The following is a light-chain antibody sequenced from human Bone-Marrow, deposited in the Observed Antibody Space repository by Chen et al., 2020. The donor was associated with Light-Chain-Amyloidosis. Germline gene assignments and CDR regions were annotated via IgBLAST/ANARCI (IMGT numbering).Light chain of an antibody. V-gene: IGKV4-1*01. J-gene: IGKJ3*01. CDR2: LAS. Sequence: DIVMTQSPTSLAVSLGERATINCRSSQSVLHSSNNKNYLAWYQQKPGQPPKLLIYLASTRESGVPDRFSASGSGTDFTLTISSLQAEDVAVYHCQQYYGTPTFGPGTKVDIK. CDR1: QSVLHSSNNKNY. CDR3: QQYYGTPT.